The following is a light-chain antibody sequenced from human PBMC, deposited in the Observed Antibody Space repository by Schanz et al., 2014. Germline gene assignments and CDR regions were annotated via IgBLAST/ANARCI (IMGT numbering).Light chain of an antibody. CDR1: QSVSGY. CDR2: DAS. V-gene: IGKV3-11*01. Sequence: EIVLTQSPATLSLSPGERATLSCRAGQSVSGYLAWYQQKPGQAPRLLIYDASNRATGIPARFSGSGSGTDFTLTISSLEPEDFAIYYCQQRSAWPLTFGQGTRLEIK. CDR3: QQRSAWPLT. J-gene: IGKJ5*01.